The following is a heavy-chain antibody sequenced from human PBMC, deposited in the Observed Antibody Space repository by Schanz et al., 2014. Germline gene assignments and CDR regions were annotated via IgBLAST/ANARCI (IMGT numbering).Heavy chain of an antibody. CDR2: MNTASGNT. D-gene: IGHD2-8*02. J-gene: IGHJ3*01. Sequence: QVQLVQSGAEVKKPGSSMKVSCKASGGTFSTYPINWLRQAPGQGLEWMGWMNTASGNTRYSEAFQGRVTMTRDTSATTAYMELRSLRSDDTAMYYCATMWGYCTATACQILEVLDVWGQGTMVTVSS. CDR3: ATMWGYCTATACQILEVLDV. V-gene: IGHV1-8*02. CDR1: GGTFSTYP.